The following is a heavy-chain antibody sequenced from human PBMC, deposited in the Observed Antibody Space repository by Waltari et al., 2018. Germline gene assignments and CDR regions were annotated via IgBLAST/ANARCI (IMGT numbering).Heavy chain of an antibody. D-gene: IGHD1-26*01. CDR3: ARGAQGYSGSYSLHYMDV. CDR1: GYNYTSYA. J-gene: IGHJ6*03. CDR2: INAGNGNT. Sequence: QVQLVQSGAEVKKPGASVKVSCKASGYNYTSYAMHWVRQAPGQRLEWMGWINAGNGNTKYSQEFQGRVTITRDTSASTAYMELSSLRSEDMAVYYCARGAQGYSGSYSLHYMDVWGKGTTVTVSS. V-gene: IGHV1-3*03.